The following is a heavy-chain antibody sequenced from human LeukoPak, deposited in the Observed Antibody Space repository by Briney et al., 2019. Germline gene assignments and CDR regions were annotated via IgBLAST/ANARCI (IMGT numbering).Heavy chain of an antibody. Sequence: ASVKVSCKASGYTFTCYYMHWVRQAPGQGLEWMGWINPNSGGTNYAQKFQGRVTMTRDTSISTAYMELSRLRSDDTAVYYCARDLRGRSSSSDYWGQGTLVTVSS. CDR3: ARDLRGRSSSSDY. V-gene: IGHV1-2*02. CDR1: GYTFTCYY. D-gene: IGHD6-6*01. CDR2: INPNSGGT. J-gene: IGHJ4*02.